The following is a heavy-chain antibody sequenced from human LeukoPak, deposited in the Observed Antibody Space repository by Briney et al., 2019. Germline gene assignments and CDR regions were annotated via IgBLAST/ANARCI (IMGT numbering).Heavy chain of an antibody. CDR2: MNPNSGNT. CDR3: ARSHWNYEEVIEPLDN. Sequence: GASVKVSCKASGSPFTSYDINWVRQATGQGLGWMGWMNPNSGNTGYAQKFQGRVTITRNTSISTAYMELSSLRSEDTAVYYCARSHWNYEEVIEPLDNWGQGTLVTVSS. V-gene: IGHV1-8*03. CDR1: GSPFTSYD. D-gene: IGHD1-7*01. J-gene: IGHJ4*02.